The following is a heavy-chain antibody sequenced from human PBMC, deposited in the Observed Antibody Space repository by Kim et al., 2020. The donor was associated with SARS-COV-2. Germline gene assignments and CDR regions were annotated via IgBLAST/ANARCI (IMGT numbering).Heavy chain of an antibody. CDR1: GGSISSSSYY. CDR2: IYYSGST. J-gene: IGHJ3*02. Sequence: SETLSLTCTVSGGSISSSSYYWGWIRQPPGKGLEWIGRIYYSGSTYYYPSLKSRVTISVDTSKNQFSLKLSSVTAADTAVYYCARLMSGYYSRDDAFDIWGQGTMITISS. D-gene: IGHD3-22*01. CDR3: ARLMSGYYSRDDAFDI. V-gene: IGHV4-39*01.